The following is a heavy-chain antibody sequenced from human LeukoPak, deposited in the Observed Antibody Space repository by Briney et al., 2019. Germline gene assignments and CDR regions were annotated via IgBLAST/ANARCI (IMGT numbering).Heavy chain of an antibody. Sequence: GRSLRLSCAASGFTFSSYGMHWVRQAPGKGLEWVAVILYDGSNKYYADSVKGRFTISRDNSKNTLYLQMNSLRAEDTAVYYCARERVVNFGVVIMQGAFDCWGQGTLVTVSS. CDR3: ARERVVNFGVVIMQGAFDC. CDR2: ILYDGSNK. D-gene: IGHD3-3*01. V-gene: IGHV3-30*03. J-gene: IGHJ4*02. CDR1: GFTFSSYG.